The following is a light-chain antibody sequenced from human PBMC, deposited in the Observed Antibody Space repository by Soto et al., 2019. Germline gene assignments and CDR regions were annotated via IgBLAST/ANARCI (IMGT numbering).Light chain of an antibody. CDR3: QQYNNWPQIT. CDR2: GAF. CDR1: QRVSSN. Sequence: EIVMTQSPVTLSVSPGERVTLSCRASQRVSSNLAWYQQKPGQAPSLLIYGAFTRAPGIPARVSGRGSRTEFTLTISSLHSEDFAVYYCQQYNNWPQITFGQGTRLEIK. V-gene: IGKV3D-15*01. J-gene: IGKJ5*01.